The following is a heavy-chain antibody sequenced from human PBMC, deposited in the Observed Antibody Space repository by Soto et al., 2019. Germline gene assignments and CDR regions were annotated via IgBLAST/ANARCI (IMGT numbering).Heavy chain of an antibody. J-gene: IGHJ4*02. D-gene: IGHD6-13*01. CDR1: ACSISTSGMG. Sequence: NAKQVLRLALTFSACSISTSGMGVGWIRQPPGKALEWLALIYWDDDKRYSPSLKSRLTITKDTSKNQVVLTMTNMDPVDTATYYCAHYSSTSSFDYWGQGTLVTVSS. CDR3: AHYSSTSSFDY. V-gene: IGHV2-5*02. CDR2: IYWDDDK.